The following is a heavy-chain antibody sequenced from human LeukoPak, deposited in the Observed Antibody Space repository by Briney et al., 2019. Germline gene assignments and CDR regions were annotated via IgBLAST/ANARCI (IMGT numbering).Heavy chain of an antibody. J-gene: IGHJ4*02. D-gene: IGHD3-22*01. CDR3: ARVYYYDSSGYPDY. V-gene: IGHV1-18*01. CDR2: IGAYNGNT. CDR1: GYTFTSYG. Sequence: GASVKVSCKASGYTFTSYGISWVRQAPGQGLEWMGWIGAYNGNTNYAQKLQGRVTMTTDTSTSTAYMELRSLRSDDTAVYYCARVYYYDSSGYPDYWGQGTLVTVSS.